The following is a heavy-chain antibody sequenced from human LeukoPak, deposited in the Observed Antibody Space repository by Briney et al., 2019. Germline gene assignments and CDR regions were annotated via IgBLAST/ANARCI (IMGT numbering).Heavy chain of an antibody. CDR2: IYHSGST. J-gene: IGHJ4*02. V-gene: IGHV4-59*12. CDR1: GGSISTYY. CDR3: ARGDGYTF. Sequence: SETLSLTCTLSGGSISTYYWSWIRQPPGKGLEWIGYIYHSGSTNYNPSLKSRVTISVDTSKNQFSLKLSSVTAADTAVYYCARGDGYTFWGQGTLVTVSS. D-gene: IGHD5-24*01.